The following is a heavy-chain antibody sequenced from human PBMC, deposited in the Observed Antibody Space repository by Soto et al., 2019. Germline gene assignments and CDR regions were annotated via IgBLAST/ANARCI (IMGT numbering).Heavy chain of an antibody. CDR3: AKHRMPGTTGEFDDY. CDR1: GFTFSSYA. J-gene: IGHJ4*02. Sequence: EVQMLESGGGLVQPGGSLRLSCVASGFTFSSYAMSWVRQAPGKGLEWVSGVSGSGGSTYYADSVKGRFTISRDNSKNTLYLQMDSLRAEDAAVYYCAKHRMPGTTGEFDDYWGQGTLVTVSS. V-gene: IGHV3-23*01. CDR2: VSGSGGST. D-gene: IGHD3-10*01.